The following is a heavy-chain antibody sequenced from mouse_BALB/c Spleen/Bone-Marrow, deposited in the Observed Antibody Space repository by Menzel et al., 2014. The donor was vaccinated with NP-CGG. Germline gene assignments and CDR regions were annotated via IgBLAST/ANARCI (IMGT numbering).Heavy chain of an antibody. J-gene: IGHJ2*01. CDR1: GFTFTDYY. D-gene: IGHD1-2*01. V-gene: IGHV7-3*02. CDR3: ARDIGRLLFDF. Sequence: EVQLQESGGGLVQPGGSLRLSCAPSGFTFTDYYMNWVRQPPGKALEWLGFIRNKANGYTTEYSASVKGRFTISRDNSQSILYLQMNSLRAEDSATYYCARDIGRLLFDFWGQGTTLTVSS. CDR2: IRNKANGYTT.